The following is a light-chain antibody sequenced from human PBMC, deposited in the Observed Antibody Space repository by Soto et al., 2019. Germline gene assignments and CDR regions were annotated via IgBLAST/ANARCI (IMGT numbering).Light chain of an antibody. CDR2: TTS. CDR3: QQANNFPLT. J-gene: IGKJ4*01. Sequence: DIQMTQSPSSVSASVGDRVTITYRASQGINNWLAWYQQKPGKAPKLLIYTTSSLQSGVPSRFSGSGYGTDFTLTITSLQPEDVATYYCQQANNFPLTFGGGTKEEIK. CDR1: QGINNW. V-gene: IGKV1D-12*01.